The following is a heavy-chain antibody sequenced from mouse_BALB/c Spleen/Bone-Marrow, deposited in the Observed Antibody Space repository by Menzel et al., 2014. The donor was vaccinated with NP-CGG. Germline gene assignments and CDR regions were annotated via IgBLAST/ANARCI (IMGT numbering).Heavy chain of an antibody. CDR3: ARRAYGGSYGFAY. V-gene: IGHV1-7*01. J-gene: IGHJ3*01. D-gene: IGHD1-1*01. CDR2: INPSTDYT. Sequence: VKLQESGAELAKPGASLKMSCKASGYTFTSYWMHWVKQRPGQGLEWIGYINPSTDYTEYNQKFKDKATLTANKSSSTAFMQLSSLTSEDSAVYYCARRAYGGSYGFAYWGQETLVTVSA. CDR1: GYTFTSYW.